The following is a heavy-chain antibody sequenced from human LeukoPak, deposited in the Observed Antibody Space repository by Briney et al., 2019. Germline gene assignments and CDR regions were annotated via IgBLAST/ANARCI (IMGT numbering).Heavy chain of an antibody. CDR2: IYYSGST. V-gene: IGHV4-39*01. D-gene: IGHD2-15*01. J-gene: IGHJ5*02. CDR1: GGSISGSSYY. CDR3: AGINCSGGSCYGGRWFDP. Sequence: SETLSLTCTVSGGSISGSSYYWGWIRQPPGKGLEWIGSIYYSGSTYYNPSLKSRVTISVDTSKNQFSLKLSSVTAADTAVYYCAGINCSGGSCYGGRWFDPWGQGTLVTVSS.